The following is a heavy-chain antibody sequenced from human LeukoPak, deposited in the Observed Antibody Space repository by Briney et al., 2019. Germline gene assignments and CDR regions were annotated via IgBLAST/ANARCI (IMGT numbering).Heavy chain of an antibody. CDR3: ARGCGVRGRGSYYGSGSRYNWFDP. CDR2: INHSGST. J-gene: IGHJ5*02. Sequence: SETLSLTCAVYGGSFSGYYWSWIRQPPGKGLEWIGEINHSGSTNYNPPLKSRVTISVDTSKNQFSLKLSSVTAADTAVYYCARGCGVRGRGSYYGSGSRYNWFDPWGQGTLVTASS. CDR1: GGSFSGYY. V-gene: IGHV4-34*01. D-gene: IGHD3-10*01.